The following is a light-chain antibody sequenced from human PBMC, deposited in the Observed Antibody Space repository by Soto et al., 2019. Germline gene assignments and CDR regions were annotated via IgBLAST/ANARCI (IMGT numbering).Light chain of an antibody. J-gene: IGLJ2*01. V-gene: IGLV2-8*01. CDR1: KNDIGVYDF. Sequence: QSVLTQPPSASGSPGQSVTISCTGTKNDIGVYDFVSWYQHHPGKAPRLIIYEVVQRPSGVPDRFSGSKSGNTASLTVSGLQAADEADFYCQSYDNSLSGVVFGGGTKLTVL. CDR3: QSYDNSLSGVV. CDR2: EVV.